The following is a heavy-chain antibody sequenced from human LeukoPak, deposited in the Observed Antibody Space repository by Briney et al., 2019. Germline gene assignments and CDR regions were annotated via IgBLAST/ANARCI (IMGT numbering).Heavy chain of an antibody. CDR2: IYSGGST. J-gene: IGHJ4*02. D-gene: IGHD3-3*01. Sequence: GGSLRLSCAASGLTVSSNYMSWVRQAPGKGLEWVSLIYSGGSTYYADSVKGRFTISRDNSKNTLYLQMNSLRAEDTAVYYCANSENDFWSGSGFDYWGQGTLVTVSS. CDR3: ANSENDFWSGSGFDY. V-gene: IGHV3-66*02. CDR1: GLTVSSNY.